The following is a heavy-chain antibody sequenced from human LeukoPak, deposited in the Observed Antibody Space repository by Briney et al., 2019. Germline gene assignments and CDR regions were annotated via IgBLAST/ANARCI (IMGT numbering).Heavy chain of an antibody. CDR2: ISGSSGST. Sequence: PGGSLRLSCAASGFTFSSYAMSWVRQAPGKGLEWVSAISGSSGSTYYADSVKGRFTISRDNSKNTLYLQMNSLRAEDTAVYYCAKDRQYYDFWSGYLSGYWGQGTLVTVSS. J-gene: IGHJ4*02. D-gene: IGHD3-3*01. V-gene: IGHV3-23*01. CDR1: GFTFSSYA. CDR3: AKDRQYYDFWSGYLSGY.